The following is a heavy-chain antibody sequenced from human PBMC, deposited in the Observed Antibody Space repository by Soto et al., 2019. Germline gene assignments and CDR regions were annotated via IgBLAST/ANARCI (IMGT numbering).Heavy chain of an antibody. CDR3: TITTRTSRD. V-gene: IGHV3-11*06. CDR2: ISGSGSDT. CDR1: GFTFSDYY. Sequence: GGSLRLSCAASGFTFSDYYMSWIRQAPGKGLECVSYISGSGSDTNYADSVKGRFTISRDNAKNSLYLQMNSLRAEDTAIYYCTITTRTSRDWGPGTLVTVSS. J-gene: IGHJ4*02. D-gene: IGHD4-4*01.